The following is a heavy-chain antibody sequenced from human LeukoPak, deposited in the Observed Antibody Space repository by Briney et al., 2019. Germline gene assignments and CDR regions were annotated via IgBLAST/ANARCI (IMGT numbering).Heavy chain of an antibody. Sequence: GGSLRLSCAASGFTFSSYAMHWVRQAPGKGLEWVAVISYDGSNKYYADSVKGRFTISRDNSKNTLCLQMNSLRAEDTAVYYCAGLVIIDYWGQGTLVTVSS. CDR1: GFTFSSYA. J-gene: IGHJ4*02. V-gene: IGHV3-30-3*01. D-gene: IGHD3-9*01. CDR2: ISYDGSNK. CDR3: AGLVIIDY.